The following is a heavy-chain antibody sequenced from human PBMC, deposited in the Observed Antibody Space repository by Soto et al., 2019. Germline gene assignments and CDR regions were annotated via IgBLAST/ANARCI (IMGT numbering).Heavy chain of an antibody. CDR1: GFTFSNYA. D-gene: IGHD2-15*01. J-gene: IGHJ4*02. CDR2: IGTAGDT. CDR3: ARGRLISLYYFDY. V-gene: IGHV3-13*01. Sequence: EVQLVESGGGLVQPGGSLRLSCVASGFTFSNYAMHWVRQVTGKGLERVSTIGTAGDTYYPASVKDRFTSSRENAKNCLYLQMNSLRAEDTAVYDCARGRLISLYYFDYWGQGTLVTVSS.